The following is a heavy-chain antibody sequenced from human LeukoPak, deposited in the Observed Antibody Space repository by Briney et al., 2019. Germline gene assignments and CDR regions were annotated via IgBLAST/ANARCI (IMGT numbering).Heavy chain of an antibody. CDR1: GFTFSDYA. D-gene: IGHD6-19*01. Sequence: SGGSLRLSCAASGFTFSDYAMSWVRQAPGKGLEWVSVISGTGGSTFYTDSVKGRFTISRDNSKSTVYVQMNSLRADDTAVYYCAKDRGSEYSNAWSWGQGTLVTVSS. V-gene: IGHV3-23*01. CDR2: ISGTGGST. J-gene: IGHJ5*02. CDR3: AKDRGSEYSNAWS.